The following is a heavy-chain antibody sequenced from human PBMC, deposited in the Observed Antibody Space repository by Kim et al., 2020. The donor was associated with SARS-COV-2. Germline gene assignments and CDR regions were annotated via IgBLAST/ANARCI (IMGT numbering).Heavy chain of an antibody. CDR3: ARLISGWYNFDY. D-gene: IGHD6-19*01. J-gene: IGHJ4*02. CDR2: ISSSSSYT. CDR1: GFTFSDYY. V-gene: IGHV3-11*03. Sequence: GGSLRLSCAASGFTFSDYYMSWIRQAPGKGLEWVSYISSSSSYTNYADSVKGRFTISRDNAKNSLYLQMNSLRAEDTAVYYCARLISGWYNFDYWGQGTLVTVSS.